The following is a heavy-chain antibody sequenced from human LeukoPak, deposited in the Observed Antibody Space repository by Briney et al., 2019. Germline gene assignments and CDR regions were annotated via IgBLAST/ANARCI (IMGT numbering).Heavy chain of an antibody. CDR1: GDSIMSYY. CDR3: ARDVVLYYDFWSGAFDI. CDR2: IYYTGDT. V-gene: IGHV4-59*12. J-gene: IGHJ3*02. D-gene: IGHD3-3*01. Sequence: SETLSLTCSVSGDSIMSYYWSWIRQPPGKGLEWIGYIYYTGDTNYNPSLKSRVTMSVDTSKNQFSLKLSSVTAADTAVYYCARDVVLYYDFWSGAFDIWGQGTMVTVSS.